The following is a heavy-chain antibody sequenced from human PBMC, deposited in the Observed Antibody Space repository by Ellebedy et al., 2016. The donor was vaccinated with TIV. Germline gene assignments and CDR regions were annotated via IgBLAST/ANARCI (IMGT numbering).Heavy chain of an antibody. CDR3: ARDTLVGVTDSYFDY. CDR2: IRNCGDTT. CDR1: GFTFSCCA. V-gene: IGHV3-23*01. J-gene: IGHJ4*02. Sequence: PGGSLRLSCAASGFTFSCCAMSWVRQTPGKGLEWVSVIRNCGDTTYADYVKGRFTISRDNSKDTLFLQMNSLRAEDTAVYYCARDTLVGVTDSYFDYWGQGTLVTVSS. D-gene: IGHD1-26*01.